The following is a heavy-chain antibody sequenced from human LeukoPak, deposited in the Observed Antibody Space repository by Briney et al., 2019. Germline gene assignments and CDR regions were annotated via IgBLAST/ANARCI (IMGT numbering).Heavy chain of an antibody. J-gene: IGHJ5*02. CDR1: GFTFSSYA. V-gene: IGHV3-30-3*01. D-gene: IGHD5-12*01. Sequence: GVSLRLSCAASGFTFSSYAMHWVRQAPGKGLXXXXXVSYDGSNKYYADSVKGRFTISRDNSKNTLYLQMNSLRAEDTAVYYCARGPPRGEWLLNWFDPWGQGTLVTVSS. CDR2: VSYDGSNK. CDR3: ARGPPRGEWLLNWFDP.